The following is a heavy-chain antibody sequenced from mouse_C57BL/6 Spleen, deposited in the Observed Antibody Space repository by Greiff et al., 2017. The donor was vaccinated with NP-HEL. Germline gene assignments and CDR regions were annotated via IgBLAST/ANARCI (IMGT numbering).Heavy chain of an antibody. J-gene: IGHJ3*01. D-gene: IGHD2-4*01. CDR3: AIGLYYDYDVAY. CDR2: IDPSDSET. V-gene: IGHV1-52*01. Sequence: QVQLQQPGAELVRPGSSVKLSCKASGYTFTSYWMHWVKQRPIQGLEWIGNIDPSDSETHYNQKFKDKATLTVDKSSSTAYMQLSSLTSEDSAVYYCAIGLYYDYDVAYWGQGTLVTVSA. CDR1: GYTFTSYW.